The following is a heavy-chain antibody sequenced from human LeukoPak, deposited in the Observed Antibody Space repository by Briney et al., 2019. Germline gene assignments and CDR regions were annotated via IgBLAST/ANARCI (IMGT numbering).Heavy chain of an antibody. V-gene: IGHV1-2*02. CDR2: INPNSGGT. Sequence: ASVKVSCKASGYTFTGYYMHWVRQAPGQGLEWMGWINPNSGGTNYAQKFQGRVTMTRDTFISTAYMELSRLRSDDTAVYYCARRNGGWYNYYYYYYMDVWGKGTTVTVSS. CDR3: ARRNGGWYNYYYYYYMDV. J-gene: IGHJ6*03. CDR1: GYTFTGYY. D-gene: IGHD6-19*01.